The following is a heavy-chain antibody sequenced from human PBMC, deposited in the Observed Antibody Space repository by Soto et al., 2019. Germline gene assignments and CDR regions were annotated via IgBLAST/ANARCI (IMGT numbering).Heavy chain of an antibody. V-gene: IGHV4-4*02. D-gene: IGHD3-10*01. CDR3: ARDYMVRGVMRWFDP. Sequence: QVQLQESGPGLVKPSGTLSLTCAVSGGSISSSNWWSWGRQPPGKGLEWIGEIYHSGSTNYNPSLNSRVTISVEKTKPQFSLKLSSVTAADTAVSYCARDYMVRGVMRWFDPWGQGTLVTVSS. CDR1: GGSISSSNW. CDR2: IYHSGST. J-gene: IGHJ5*02.